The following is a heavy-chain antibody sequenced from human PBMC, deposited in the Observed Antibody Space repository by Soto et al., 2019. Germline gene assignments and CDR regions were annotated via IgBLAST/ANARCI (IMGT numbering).Heavy chain of an antibody. CDR3: ARHHIAAAGRASYYYYGMDV. D-gene: IGHD6-13*01. J-gene: IGHJ6*02. V-gene: IGHV4-61*08. CDR1: GGSISSGGYY. CDR2: IYYSGST. Sequence: PSETLSLTCTVSGGSISSGGYYWSWIRQHPGKGLEWIGYIYYSGSTNYNPSLKSRVTISVDTSKNQFSLKLSSVTAADTAVYYCARHHIAAAGRASYYYYGMDVWGQGTTVTVSS.